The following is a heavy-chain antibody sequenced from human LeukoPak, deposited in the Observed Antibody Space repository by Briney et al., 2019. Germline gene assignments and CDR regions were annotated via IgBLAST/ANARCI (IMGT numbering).Heavy chain of an antibody. D-gene: IGHD6-13*01. Sequence: SVKVSCKASGGTFSSYAISWVRQAPGQGLEWMGGIIPIFGTANYAQKFQGRVTITADESTSTAYMELSRLRSDDTAVYYCARAYSSSGGLYYYYYMDVWGKGTTVTISS. CDR3: ARAYSSSGGLYYYYYMDV. V-gene: IGHV1-69*13. J-gene: IGHJ6*03. CDR2: IIPIFGTA. CDR1: GGTFSSYA.